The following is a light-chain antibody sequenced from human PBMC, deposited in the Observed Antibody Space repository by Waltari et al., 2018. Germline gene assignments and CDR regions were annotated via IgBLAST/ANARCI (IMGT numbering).Light chain of an antibody. Sequence: NFMLTQPHSVSESPGTTVTISPTRSSGSIARTLVTGYPRRPGSAPTTVIYEDNQRPSGVPDRFSGSIDSSSNSASLTISGLKTEDEADYYCQSYDSSNHVVFGGGTKLTVL. V-gene: IGLV6-57*04. CDR2: EDN. CDR1: SGSIARTL. CDR3: QSYDSSNHVV. J-gene: IGLJ2*01.